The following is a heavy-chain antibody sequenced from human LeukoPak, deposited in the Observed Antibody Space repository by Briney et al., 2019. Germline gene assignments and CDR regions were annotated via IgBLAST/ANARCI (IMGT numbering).Heavy chain of an antibody. CDR1: GGSLTSSTYY. CDR2: LYYDGRT. J-gene: IGHJ5*02. V-gene: IGHV4-39*02. CDR3: ARRAGDWAVNCFDP. D-gene: IGHD2-21*02. Sequence: SETLSLTCSVSGGSLTSSTYYWGWFRQPPGKGLEWIASLYYDGRTFYSPSLRSRVTMSGDTSKNHFSLKLSSVTAADTAVYYCARRAGDWAVNCFDPWGQGALVNVSS.